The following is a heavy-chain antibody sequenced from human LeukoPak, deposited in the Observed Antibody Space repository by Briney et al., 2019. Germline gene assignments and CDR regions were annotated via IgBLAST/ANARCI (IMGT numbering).Heavy chain of an antibody. CDR3: AKRVSTSGVCLAPDFDY. J-gene: IGHJ4*02. Sequence: GGSLRLSCGTSGFTFSSYGMSWVRQAPGKGLEWVSIISGSGGATYYADSVKGRFTISRDNSKNTLYLQMNSLRAEDTAVYHCAKRVSTSGVCLAPDFDYWGQGNLVTVSS. CDR2: ISGSGGAT. CDR1: GFTFSSYG. V-gene: IGHV3-23*01. D-gene: IGHD2-8*01.